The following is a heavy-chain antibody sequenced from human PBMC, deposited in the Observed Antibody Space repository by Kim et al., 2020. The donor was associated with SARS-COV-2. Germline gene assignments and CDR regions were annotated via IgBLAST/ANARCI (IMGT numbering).Heavy chain of an antibody. Sequence: GGSLGLSCAASGFTFSNYGMHWVRQAPGKGLEWVAVIWDDGNKNYYTDSVKGRFTISRDNSKNTLYLQMNSLRAEETAVYYCARPLYCSGGSCYLWGQGTLVTVSS. CDR2: IWDDGNKN. D-gene: IGHD2-15*01. V-gene: IGHV3-33*01. CDR1: GFTFSNYG. CDR3: ARPLYCSGGSCYL. J-gene: IGHJ4*02.